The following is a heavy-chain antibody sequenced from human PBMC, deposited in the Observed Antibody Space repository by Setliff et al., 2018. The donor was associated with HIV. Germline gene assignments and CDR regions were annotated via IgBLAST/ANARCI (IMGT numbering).Heavy chain of an antibody. CDR2: IKGDGSIT. CDR3: ARDYSYVGFDL. V-gene: IGHV3-74*03. Sequence: GGSLRLSCAASGFTFSSYAMHWVRQSPGRGLLGVAHIKGDGSITKYADSVKGRFTISRDNAKNTLYLQMNSLRAEDTAVYYCARDYSYVGFDLWGRGTLVTVSS. J-gene: IGHJ2*01. D-gene: IGHD4-4*01. CDR1: GFTFSSYA.